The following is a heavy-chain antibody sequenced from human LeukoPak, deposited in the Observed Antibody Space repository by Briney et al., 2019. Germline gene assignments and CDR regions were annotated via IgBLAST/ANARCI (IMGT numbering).Heavy chain of an antibody. V-gene: IGHV3-23*01. D-gene: IGHD3-22*01. CDR1: GITLSNYG. CDR3: AKRGVVIRVILVGFHKEAYYFDS. CDR2: ISGSAGGT. Sequence: GGSLRLSCAVSGITLSNYGMSWVRQAPGKGLDLVAGISGSAGGTNYADSVKGRFTISRDNSKITLYLQMNRLRAEDTAVYFCAKRGVVIRVILVGFHKEAYYFDSWGQGALVTVSS. J-gene: IGHJ4*02.